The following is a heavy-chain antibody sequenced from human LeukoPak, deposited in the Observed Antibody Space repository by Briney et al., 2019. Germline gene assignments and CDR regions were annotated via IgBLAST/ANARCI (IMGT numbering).Heavy chain of an antibody. D-gene: IGHD6-25*01. Sequence: SETLSLTCTASGGATSTHYWSWIRQPPGKGLEWIGYISYTGGANYNPSLKSRVTISMDTSKNQFSLKLSSVTAADTAVYYCARGERPGPDYWGQGTLVTVSS. CDR3: ARGERPGPDY. CDR2: ISYTGGA. V-gene: IGHV4-59*11. J-gene: IGHJ4*02. CDR1: GGATSTHY.